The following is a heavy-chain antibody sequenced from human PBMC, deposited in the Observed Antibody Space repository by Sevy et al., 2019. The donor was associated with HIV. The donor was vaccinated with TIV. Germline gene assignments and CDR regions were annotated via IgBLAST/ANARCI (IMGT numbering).Heavy chain of an antibody. CDR2: IWYDGSDR. Sequence: GGSLRLSCTASGLSFSDYDMHWVRQAPGKGLEWVAFIWYDGSDRNYADSVKGRFTMSRDNSKNILYLQMSSLRLEDTAVYYCAKNTAAVGVGGFDYWGQGTLVTVSS. CDR1: GLSFSDYD. CDR3: AKNTAAVGVGGFDY. D-gene: IGHD6-13*01. V-gene: IGHV3-30*02. J-gene: IGHJ4*02.